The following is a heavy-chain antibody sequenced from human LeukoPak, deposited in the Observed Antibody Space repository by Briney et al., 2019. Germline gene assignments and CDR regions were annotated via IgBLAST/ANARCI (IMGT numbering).Heavy chain of an antibody. D-gene: IGHD6-13*01. V-gene: IGHV3-13*01. CDR1: GFTFSSYD. Sequence: GGSLRLSCAASGFTFSSYDMHWVRHATGKGLEWVSAIGTAGDTYYPGSVKGRFTISRENAKNSLYLQMNSLRAGDTAVYYCARGSSPAGPFDYWGQGTLVTVSS. CDR2: IGTAGDT. CDR3: ARGSSPAGPFDY. J-gene: IGHJ4*02.